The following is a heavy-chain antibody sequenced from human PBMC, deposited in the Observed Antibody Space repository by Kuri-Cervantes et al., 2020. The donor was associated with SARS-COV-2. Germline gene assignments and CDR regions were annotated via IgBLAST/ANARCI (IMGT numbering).Heavy chain of an antibody. CDR3: ARVRRGDY. Sequence: GESLKISCAASGFTFSIYSMNWVRQAPGKGLEWVSSISSRNNYIYYADSVKGRFTISRDNAKNSLYLQMNSLRVEDTAVYYCARVRRGDYWGQGTLVTVSS. D-gene: IGHD3-10*01. V-gene: IGHV3-21*01. CDR1: GFTFSIYS. CDR2: ISSRNNYI. J-gene: IGHJ4*02.